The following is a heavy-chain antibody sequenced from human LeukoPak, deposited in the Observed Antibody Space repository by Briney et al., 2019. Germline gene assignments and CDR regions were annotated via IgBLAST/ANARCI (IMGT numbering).Heavy chain of an antibody. J-gene: IGHJ3*02. D-gene: IGHD3-9*01. Sequence: PGGSLRLSCAGSGFTFSSYEMNWVRQAPGKGLEWVAYIRSRDNRIYYADSVKGRFTISRDNSKNSLYLQTNSLRAEDTAVYYCARDWYDNSDAFDIWGQGTMVTVSS. CDR3: ARDWYDNSDAFDI. V-gene: IGHV3-48*03. CDR2: IRSRDNRI. CDR1: GFTFSSYE.